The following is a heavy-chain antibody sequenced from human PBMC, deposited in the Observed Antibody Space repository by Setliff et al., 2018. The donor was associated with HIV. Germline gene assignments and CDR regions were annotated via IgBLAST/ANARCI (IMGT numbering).Heavy chain of an antibody. J-gene: IGHJ1*01. V-gene: IGHV3-53*01. CDR3: AGALGYCSGGSCFEYFQH. CDR1: GFTVSSNY. D-gene: IGHD2-15*01. Sequence: GGSLRLSCAASGFTVSSNYMSWVRQAPGKGLEWVSVIYSGGSTYYADSVKGRFTISRDNSKNTLYLQMNSLRAEDTAVYYCAGALGYCSGGSCFEYFQHWGQGTLVTVSS. CDR2: IYSGGST.